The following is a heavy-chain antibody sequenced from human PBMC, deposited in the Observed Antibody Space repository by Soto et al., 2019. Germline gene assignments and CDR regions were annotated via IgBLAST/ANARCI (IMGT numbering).Heavy chain of an antibody. J-gene: IGHJ6*02. Sequence: GASVKVSCKASGYTFTNHAMHWVRQAPGQRLEWMGWIDTVNGNTKYSQNLQGRVTITRDTSASTAYMEMSSLRSEDTAVYYCARLRSVYNYGMEVWGQGTTVTVSS. CDR1: GYTFTNHA. V-gene: IGHV1-3*04. D-gene: IGHD2-8*01. CDR3: ARLRSVYNYGMEV. CDR2: IDTVNGNT.